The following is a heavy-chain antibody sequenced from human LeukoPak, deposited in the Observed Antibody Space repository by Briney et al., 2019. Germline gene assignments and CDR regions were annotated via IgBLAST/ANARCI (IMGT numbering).Heavy chain of an antibody. V-gene: IGHV1-2*02. CDR3: AASDGYNADFDY. Sequence: ASVKVSCKASGYTFTGYYIHWVRQAPGQGLEWMGWINPNSGGTNYAQKFQGRVTMTRDTSISTAYMELSRLRSDDTAVYYCAASDGYNADFDYWGQGTLVTVSS. J-gene: IGHJ4*02. CDR2: INPNSGGT. CDR1: GYTFTGYY. D-gene: IGHD5-24*01.